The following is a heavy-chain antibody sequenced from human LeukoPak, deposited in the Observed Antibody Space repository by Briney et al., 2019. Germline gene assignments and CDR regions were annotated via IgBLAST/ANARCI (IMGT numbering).Heavy chain of an antibody. V-gene: IGHV1-24*01. D-gene: IGHD6-13*01. CDR2: FDPEDGET. CDR3: ATDRIAAAGTDY. J-gene: IGHJ4*02. CDR1: GYTLTELS. Sequence: ASVKVSCKVSGYTLTELSMHWVRQAPGKGLEWMGGFDPEDGETIYAQKFQGRVTMTEDTSTDTAYMELSSLRSGDTAVYYCATDRIAAAGTDYWGQGTLVTVSS.